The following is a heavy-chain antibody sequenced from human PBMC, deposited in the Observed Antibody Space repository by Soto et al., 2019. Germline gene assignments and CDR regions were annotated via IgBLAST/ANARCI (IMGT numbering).Heavy chain of an antibody. CDR1: GFSFGSYA. J-gene: IGHJ4*02. CDR3: ARWSYLDY. Sequence: GGSLRLSCVASGFSFGSYALTWVRQAPGKGLEWVSTISGSDGKTFYADAVKGRFSISREISQSTLYLQMNSLRADDTAIYYCARWSYLDYWGQGPRVTVSA. V-gene: IGHV3-23*01. D-gene: IGHD3-3*01. CDR2: ISGSDGKT.